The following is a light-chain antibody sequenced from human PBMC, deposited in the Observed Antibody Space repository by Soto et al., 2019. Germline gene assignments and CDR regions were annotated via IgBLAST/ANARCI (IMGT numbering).Light chain of an antibody. CDR3: QQYYTTPPIT. V-gene: IGKV4-1*01. Sequence: DIVLTQSPDSLAVSLGERATINCKSSQSLLYSSNNKNYLAWYQQKPGQPPSLLIYWASTRQSGVPDRFSGSGSGTDFTLTISSLQSEDVAVYYCQQYYTTPPITFGQGTRLEIK. CDR1: QSLLYSSNNKNY. CDR2: WAS. J-gene: IGKJ5*01.